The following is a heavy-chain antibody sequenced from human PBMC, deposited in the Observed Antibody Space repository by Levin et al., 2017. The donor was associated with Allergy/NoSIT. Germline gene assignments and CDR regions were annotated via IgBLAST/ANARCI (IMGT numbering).Heavy chain of an antibody. V-gene: IGHV3-30-3*01. Sequence: GGSLRLSCAASGFTFSSYAMHWVRQAPGKGLEWVAVISYDGSNKYYADSVKGRFTISRDNSKNTLYLQMNSLRAEDTAVYYCARDAYSGYDFNWFDPWGQGTLVTVSS. J-gene: IGHJ5*02. CDR1: GFTFSSYA. CDR3: ARDAYSGYDFNWFDP. CDR2: ISYDGSNK. D-gene: IGHD5-12*01.